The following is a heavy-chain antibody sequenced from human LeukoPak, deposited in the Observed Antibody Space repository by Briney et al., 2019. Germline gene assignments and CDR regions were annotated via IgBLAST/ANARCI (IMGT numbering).Heavy chain of an antibody. CDR3: ARHDPNPYYDFWSGPTGY. J-gene: IGHJ4*02. CDR2: ISGSGGST. V-gene: IGHV3-23*01. D-gene: IGHD3-3*01. Sequence: GGSLRLPCAASGFTFSSYAMSWVRQAPGKGLEWVSAISGSGGSTYDADSVKGRFTISRDNSKNTLYLRMNSLRAEDTAVYYCARHDPNPYYDFWSGPTGYWGQGTLVTVSS. CDR1: GFTFSSYA.